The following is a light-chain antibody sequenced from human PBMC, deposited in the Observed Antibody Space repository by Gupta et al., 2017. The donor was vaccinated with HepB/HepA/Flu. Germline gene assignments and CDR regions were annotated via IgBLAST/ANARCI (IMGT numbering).Light chain of an antibody. CDR3: GTWDTSLSAVV. J-gene: IGLJ2*01. CDR2: DND. V-gene: IGLV1-51*01. Sequence: QSVLTQRPSLSAGQGQKVTISCSGNTSNIGCNYVSWYQQGPGPAPKLLIYDNDYRPSGIPDRFSGSKSGTSATLAITGLQTGDEADYYCGTWDTSLSAVVFGGGTKLTVL. CDR1: TSNIGCNY.